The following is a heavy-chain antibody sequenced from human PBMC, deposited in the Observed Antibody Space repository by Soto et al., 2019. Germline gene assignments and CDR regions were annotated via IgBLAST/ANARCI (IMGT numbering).Heavy chain of an antibody. J-gene: IGHJ4*02. D-gene: IGHD5-12*01. CDR2: ISSSSSYI. CDR3: ARGHSYDPCDY. Sequence: EVQLVESGGGLVKPGGSLRLSCAASGFTFSSYSMNWVRQAPGKGVEWVSSISSSSSYIYYADSVKGRFTIYRNNAKNSLYLQMNGLRAEDTAVYYCARGHSYDPCDYWGQGTLVTVCS. V-gene: IGHV3-21*01. CDR1: GFTFSSYS.